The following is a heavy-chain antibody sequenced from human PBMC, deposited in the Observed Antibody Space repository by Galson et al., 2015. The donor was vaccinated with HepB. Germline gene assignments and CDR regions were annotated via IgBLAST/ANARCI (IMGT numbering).Heavy chain of an antibody. V-gene: IGHV1-69*10. CDR3: AEGYCDGGSCRPLDY. J-gene: IGHJ4*02. D-gene: IGHD2-15*01. CDR1: GGTFSSYA. CDR2: IIPILGIV. Sequence: SVKVSCKASGGTFSSYAISWVRQAPGQGLEWMGGIIPILGIVKYAQKFQGRVTITADKSTNTAHVELSSLRSEDTAVFYCAEGYCDGGSCRPLDYWGQGTLVTVSS.